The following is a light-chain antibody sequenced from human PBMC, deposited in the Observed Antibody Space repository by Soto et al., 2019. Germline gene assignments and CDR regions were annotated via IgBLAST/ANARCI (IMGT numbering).Light chain of an antibody. CDR3: QQYGSSPRT. J-gene: IGKJ1*01. V-gene: IGKV3-20*01. CDR2: GAS. CDR1: QSVSSSS. Sequence: EIVLTQSPGTLSLSPGERATLSCRASQSVSSSSLAWYQQRRGQAPRLLIHGASSRATGIPDRFSGSGSGTDFTLTIGRLEPEDFEVYYCQQYGSSPRTLGQGTKVDIK.